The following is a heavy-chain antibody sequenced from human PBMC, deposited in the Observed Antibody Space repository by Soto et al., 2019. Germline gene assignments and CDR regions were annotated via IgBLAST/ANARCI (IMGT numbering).Heavy chain of an antibody. CDR2: ISYDGNTK. Sequence: QAQLVESGGGVVQPGRSLRLSCAASGFTFSSSAMHWVRQAPGKGLDWVAVISYDGNTKYYEDSVRGRFSISRDNSNDTLYLKMNSLRPEDTGLYCCTRDNLFSGACTADMDVWGQGTRVTVSS. CDR3: TRDNLFSGACTADMDV. V-gene: IGHV3-30-3*01. J-gene: IGHJ6*02. CDR1: GFTFSSSA. D-gene: IGHD1-26*01.